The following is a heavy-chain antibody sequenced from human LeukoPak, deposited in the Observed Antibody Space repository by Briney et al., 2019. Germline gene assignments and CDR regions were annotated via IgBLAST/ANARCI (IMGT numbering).Heavy chain of an antibody. CDR3: STEDKYCSSPSCNDY. Sequence: ASVKVSCKASGYSFTSYGVIWVRQAPGQGLEWMGYINPHSGDTIYAPNFQGRVTMTRDTSISTVYMELSNLRSDDTAVYYCSTEDKYCSSPSCNDYWGQGTLVTVSS. CDR2: INPHSGDT. J-gene: IGHJ4*02. V-gene: IGHV1-2*02. CDR1: GYSFTSYG. D-gene: IGHD2-2*01.